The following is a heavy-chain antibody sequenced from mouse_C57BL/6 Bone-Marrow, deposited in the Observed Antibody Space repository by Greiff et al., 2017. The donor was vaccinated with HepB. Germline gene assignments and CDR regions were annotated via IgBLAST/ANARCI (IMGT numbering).Heavy chain of an antibody. CDR3: ARFDYYGSSYVAMDY. V-gene: IGHV1-81*01. CDR2: IYPRSGNT. Sequence: QVQLQQSGAELARPAASVNLSCKASGYTFTSYGISWVKQRTGQGLEWIGEIYPRSGNTYYNEKFKGKATLTADKSSSTAYMELRSLTSEDSAVYFCARFDYYGSSYVAMDYWGQGTSVTVSS. CDR1: GYTFTSYG. J-gene: IGHJ4*01. D-gene: IGHD1-1*01.